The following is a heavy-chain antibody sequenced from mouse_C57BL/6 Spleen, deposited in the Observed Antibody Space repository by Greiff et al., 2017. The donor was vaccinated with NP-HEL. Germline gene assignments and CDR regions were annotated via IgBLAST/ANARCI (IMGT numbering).Heavy chain of an antibody. Sequence: QVQLQQSGPELVKPGASVKISCKASGYAFSSSWMNWVKQRPGKGLEWIGRIYPGDGDTNYNGKFKGKATLTADKSSSTAYMQLSSLTSEDSAVYFCARAAYNYAMDCWGQGTSVTVSS. J-gene: IGHJ4*01. CDR2: IYPGDGDT. CDR3: ARAAYNYAMDC. D-gene: IGHD2-10*01. V-gene: IGHV1-82*01. CDR1: GYAFSSSW.